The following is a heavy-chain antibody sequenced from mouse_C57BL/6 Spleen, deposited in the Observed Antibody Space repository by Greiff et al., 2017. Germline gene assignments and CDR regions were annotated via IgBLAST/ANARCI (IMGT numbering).Heavy chain of an antibody. V-gene: IGHV1-52*01. D-gene: IGHD1-1*01. CDR3: ARYYGSSVYAMDD. J-gene: IGHJ4*01. CDR2: IDPSDSET. Sequence: QVQLQQPGAELVRPGSSVKLSCKASGYTFTSYWMHWVKQRPIQGLEWIGNIDPSDSETHYNQKFKDKATLTVDKSSSTAYMQLSSLTSEDSAVYYCARYYGSSVYAMDDWGQGTSVTVSS. CDR1: GYTFTSYW.